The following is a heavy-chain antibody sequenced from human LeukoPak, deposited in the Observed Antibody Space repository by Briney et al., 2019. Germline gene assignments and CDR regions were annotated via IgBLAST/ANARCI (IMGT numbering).Heavy chain of an antibody. CDR3: AKDPGAVVVQAYYLDH. J-gene: IGHJ4*02. D-gene: IGHD2-21*01. CDR1: GFRFRNFG. Sequence: GGPLRLSCVDSGFRFRNFGMHWVRQAPGKGLEWVAVISHDGTNTYHADSVRGRFTISRDNSKDTLYLQMHSLRPEDTAVYYCAKDPGAVVVQAYYLDHWGQGTLVTVSS. V-gene: IGHV3-30*18. CDR2: ISHDGTNT.